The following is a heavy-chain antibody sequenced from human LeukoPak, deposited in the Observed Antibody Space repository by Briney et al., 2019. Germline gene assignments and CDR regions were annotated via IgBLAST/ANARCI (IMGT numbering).Heavy chain of an antibody. CDR3: ARATGSNYESDYYYYGMDV. CDR1: GYTITGYF. CDR2: IIPIFGTA. J-gene: IGHJ6*02. Sequence: GASVKVSCKASGYTITGYFIHWVRQAPGQGLEWMGGIIPIFGTANYAQKFQGRVTITADESTSTAYMELSSLRSEDTAVYYCARATGSNYESDYYYYGMDVWGQGTTVTVSS. D-gene: IGHD4-11*01. V-gene: IGHV1-69*13.